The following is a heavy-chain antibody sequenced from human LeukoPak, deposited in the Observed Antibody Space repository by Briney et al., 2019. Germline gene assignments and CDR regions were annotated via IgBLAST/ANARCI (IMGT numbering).Heavy chain of an antibody. Sequence: GGSLRLSCEASGLSFGDYTMHWVRQAPGKGLEWVSYISHSRNTIYYADSVKGRFTISRDNAKNSLFLQMSSLRAEDTAVYYCARTLWFLDYWGQGTLVTVSS. D-gene: IGHD3-10*01. CDR2: ISHSRNTI. V-gene: IGHV3-48*01. CDR1: GLSFGDYT. J-gene: IGHJ4*02. CDR3: ARTLWFLDY.